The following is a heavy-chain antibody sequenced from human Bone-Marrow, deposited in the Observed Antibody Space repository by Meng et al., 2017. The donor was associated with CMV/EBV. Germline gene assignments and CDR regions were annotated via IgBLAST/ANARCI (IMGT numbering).Heavy chain of an antibody. Sequence: KASGYTLPRYGSSGVRQAPGQGLEWMGWISAYNGNTNYAQKLQGRVTMTRNTSISTAYMELSSLRSEDTAVYYCARFLYSSSWYFGYWGQGTLVTVSS. D-gene: IGHD6-13*01. J-gene: IGHJ4*02. V-gene: IGHV1-18*01. CDR1: GYTLPRYG. CDR2: ISAYNGNT. CDR3: ARFLYSSSWYFGY.